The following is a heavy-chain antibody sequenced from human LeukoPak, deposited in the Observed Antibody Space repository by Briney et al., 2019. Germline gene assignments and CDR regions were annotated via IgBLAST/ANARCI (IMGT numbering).Heavy chain of an antibody. J-gene: IGHJ4*02. CDR3: ARDRVAGELLPDY. CDR1: GHTSTTYA. D-gene: IGHD3-10*01. CDR2: INAGNGNI. Sequence: ASVKVSCKASGHTSTTYAIHWVRQAPGQGLEWMGWINAGNGNIKYSQKFQGRVTITGDTSASTAYMELSSLRSEDTAVYYCARDRVAGELLPDYWGQGTLVTVSS. V-gene: IGHV1-3*01.